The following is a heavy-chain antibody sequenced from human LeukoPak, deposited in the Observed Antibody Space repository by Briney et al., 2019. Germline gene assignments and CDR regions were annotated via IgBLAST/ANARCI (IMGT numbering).Heavy chain of an antibody. V-gene: IGHV4-4*07. J-gene: IGHJ6*03. D-gene: IGHD3-10*01. CDR2: IYTTGST. CDR1: GDSISNYY. Sequence: KASETLSLTCSVSGDSISNYYWTWIRQPAEKGLEWIGRIYTTGSTNYNPSLKSRVTMSVATSKSQISLKLSSVTAADTAVYYCARTIAHSGAYHYYYYMDVWGKGTTVTVSS. CDR3: ARTIAHSGAYHYYYYMDV.